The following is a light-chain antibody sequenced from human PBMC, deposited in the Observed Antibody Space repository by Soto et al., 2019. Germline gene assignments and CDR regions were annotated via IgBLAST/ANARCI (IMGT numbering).Light chain of an antibody. CDR3: QQYGSSSWT. CDR2: GAS. V-gene: IGKV3-20*01. Sequence: EIVLTQSPGTLSLSPGERATLSCRASQTVSSSYLAWYQQKPGQAPRLLIYGASSRATGIPDRFSGGGSGTDSILTISRLEPEDFAVYYCQQYGSSSWTFGQGTK. J-gene: IGKJ1*01. CDR1: QTVSSSY.